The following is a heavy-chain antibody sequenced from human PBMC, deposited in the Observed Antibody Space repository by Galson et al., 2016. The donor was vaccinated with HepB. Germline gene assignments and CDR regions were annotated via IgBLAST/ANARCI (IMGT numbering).Heavy chain of an antibody. D-gene: IGHD3-16*01. CDR1: SGYITNSNY. J-gene: IGHJ4*02. CDR2: VSNKGKT. V-gene: IGHV4-4*02. CDR3: TRESGAFVPFGF. Sequence: SETLSLTCGVSSGYITNSNYWSWVRQPPGKGLEWIGEVSNKGKTNFNPSLASRLSMSFEMSTNEASLRLNFMTAEDTATYFCTRESGAFVPFGFWGQGAPVVVSS.